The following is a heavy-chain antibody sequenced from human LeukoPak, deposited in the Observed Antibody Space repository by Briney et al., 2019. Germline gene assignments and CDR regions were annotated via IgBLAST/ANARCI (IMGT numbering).Heavy chain of an antibody. CDR1: GFTFSNYA. CDR2: ISNDGNNK. D-gene: IGHD5-12*01. V-gene: IGHV3-30-3*01. J-gene: IGHJ4*02. Sequence: GGSLRLSCAPSGFTFSNYAIHWDRQAPGKGLEWVAVISNDGNNKHYADSVKGRFTISRDNSKDTLYLQMNSLRSEDTAVYYCARSNIVATILYWGQGTLVTVSS. CDR3: ARSNIVATILY.